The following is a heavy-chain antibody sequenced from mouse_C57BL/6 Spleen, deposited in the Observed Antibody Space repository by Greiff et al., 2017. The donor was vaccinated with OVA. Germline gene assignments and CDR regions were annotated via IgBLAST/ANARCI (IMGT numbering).Heavy chain of an antibody. CDR3: ARGGIYYGYDGYAMDY. J-gene: IGHJ4*01. Sequence: VQLQQSGGGLVKPGGSLKLSCAASGFTFSDYGMHWVRQAPEKGLEWVAYISSGSSTIYYADTVKGRFTISRDNAKNTLFLQMTSLRSEDTAMYYCARGGIYYGYDGYAMDYWGQGTSVTVSS. CDR2: ISSGSSTI. CDR1: GFTFSDYG. D-gene: IGHD2-2*01. V-gene: IGHV5-17*01.